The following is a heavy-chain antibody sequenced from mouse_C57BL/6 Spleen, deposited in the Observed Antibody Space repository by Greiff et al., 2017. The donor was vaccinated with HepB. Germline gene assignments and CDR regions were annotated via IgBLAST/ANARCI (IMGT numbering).Heavy chain of an antibody. V-gene: IGHV5-17*01. CDR2: ISSGSSTI. CDR1: GFTFSDYG. Sequence: EVQVVESGGGLVKPGGSLKLSCAASGFTFSDYGMHWVRQAPEKGLEWVAYISSGSSTIYYADTVKGRFTISRDNAKNTLFLQMTSLRSEDTAMYYCARSIYYYGSSYYFDYWGQGTTLTVSS. D-gene: IGHD1-1*01. CDR3: ARSIYYYGSSYYFDY. J-gene: IGHJ2*01.